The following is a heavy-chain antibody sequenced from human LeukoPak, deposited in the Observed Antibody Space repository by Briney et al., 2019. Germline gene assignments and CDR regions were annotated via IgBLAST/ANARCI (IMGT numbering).Heavy chain of an antibody. CDR1: GYTFTSYG. CDR3: AKVRGSSWVPGYFDY. D-gene: IGHD6-13*01. V-gene: IGHV1-8*02. CDR2: MNPNSGNT. J-gene: IGHJ4*02. Sequence: GASVKVSCKASGYTFTSYGISWVRQAPGQGLEWMGWMNPNSGNTGYAQKFQGRVTMTRNTSISTAYMELSSLRSEDTAVYYCAKVRGSSWVPGYFDYWGQGTLVTVSS.